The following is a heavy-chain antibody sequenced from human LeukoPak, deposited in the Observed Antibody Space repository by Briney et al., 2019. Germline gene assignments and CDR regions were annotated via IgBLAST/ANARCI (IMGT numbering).Heavy chain of an antibody. CDR3: AKDNDDLGYCSGGSCYSDY. Sequence: GGSLRLSCVASGFTFSSYAMSWVRQAPGKGLEWVSAISGSGGSTYYADSVKGRFTISRDNSKNTLYLQMNSLRAEDTAVYYCAKDNDDLGYCSGGSCYSDYWGQGTLVTVSS. CDR1: GFTFSSYA. V-gene: IGHV3-23*01. D-gene: IGHD2-15*01. CDR2: ISGSGGST. J-gene: IGHJ4*02.